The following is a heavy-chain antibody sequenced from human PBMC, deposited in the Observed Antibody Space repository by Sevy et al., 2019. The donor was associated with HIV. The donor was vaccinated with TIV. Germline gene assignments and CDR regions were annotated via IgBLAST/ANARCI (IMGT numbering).Heavy chain of an antibody. CDR1: GFTFSSYS. Sequence: GGSLRLSCAASGFTFSSYSMNWVRQAPGKGLEWVSSISSSSSYIYYADSVKGRFTISRDNAKNSLYLQMNSLRAEDTAVYYCARDREIFGVVTGYYMDVWGKGTTVTVSS. V-gene: IGHV3-21*01. CDR3: ARDREIFGVVTGYYMDV. J-gene: IGHJ6*03. CDR2: ISSSSSYI. D-gene: IGHD3-3*01.